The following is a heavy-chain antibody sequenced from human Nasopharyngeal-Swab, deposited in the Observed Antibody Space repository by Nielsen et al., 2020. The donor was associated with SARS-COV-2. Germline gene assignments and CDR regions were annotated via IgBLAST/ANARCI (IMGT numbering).Heavy chain of an antibody. J-gene: IGHJ3*01. D-gene: IGHD2-2*01. V-gene: IGHV3-15*07. Sequence: GESLKISCTAYGPTFSTTWMSWVLQAPGKGLECVGRIKSSIDGETTDFAAPVKGRFTITRDDSKNTLYLHMNSLKTEDTAVYYCATELWCSSTSCPFAFGVWGQGTMVSVSS. CDR3: ATELWCSSTSCPFAFGV. CDR2: IKSSIDGETT. CDR1: GPTFSTTW.